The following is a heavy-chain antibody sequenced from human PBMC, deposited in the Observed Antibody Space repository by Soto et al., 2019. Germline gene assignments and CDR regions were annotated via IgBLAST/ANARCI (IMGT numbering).Heavy chain of an antibody. CDR2: IYYSKNT. J-gene: IGHJ5*02. D-gene: IGHD3-22*01. V-gene: IGHV4-39*01. CDR3: ASVDYYDSSGYLFGFDP. CDR1: GGSISASSSYY. Sequence: SETLSLTCTVSGGSISASSSYYWGWIRQPPGKGLEWIGSIYYSKNTYYNPSLKSRVTISVDTSKNQFPLKLTSVTAADTAVYYCASVDYYDSSGYLFGFDPWGQGTLVTVSS.